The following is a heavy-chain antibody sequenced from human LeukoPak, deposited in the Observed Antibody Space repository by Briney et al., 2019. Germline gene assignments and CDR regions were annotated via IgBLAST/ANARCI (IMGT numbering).Heavy chain of an antibody. D-gene: IGHD2-2*01. J-gene: IGHJ4*02. V-gene: IGHV3-21*01. CDR3: ARAYCSSTRCSYYFDS. CDR2: ISSSSSYI. CDR1: GFTFSSYS. Sequence: GGSLRLSCAASGFTFSSYSMNRVRQAPGKGLEWVSSISSSSSYIYYADSVKGRFTISRDNAKNSLYLQMNSLRAEDTAVYYCARAYCSSTRCSYYFDSWGQGTLVTASS.